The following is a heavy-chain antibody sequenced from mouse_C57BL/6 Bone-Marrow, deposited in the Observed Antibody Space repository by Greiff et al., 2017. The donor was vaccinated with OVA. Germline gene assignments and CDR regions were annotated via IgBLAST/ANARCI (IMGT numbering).Heavy chain of an antibody. Sequence: VKVVESGTELVKPGASVKLSCKASGYTFTSYWMHWVKQRPGQGLEWIGDINPSNGGTNYNEKFKSKATLTVDKSSSTAYMHLSSLTSEDSAVYYCARLLGDYWGQGTTLTVSS. CDR2: INPSNGGT. V-gene: IGHV1-53*01. CDR3: ARLLGDY. D-gene: IGHD1-1*01. J-gene: IGHJ2*01. CDR1: GYTFTSYW.